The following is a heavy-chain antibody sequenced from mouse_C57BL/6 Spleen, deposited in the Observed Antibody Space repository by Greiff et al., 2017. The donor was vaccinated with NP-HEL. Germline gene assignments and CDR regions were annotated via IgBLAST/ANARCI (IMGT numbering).Heavy chain of an antibody. CDR3: ARRWGTTVPGNYGDY. V-gene: IGHV1-9*01. Sequence: VQLQQSGAELMKPGASVKLSCKATGYTFTGYWIEWVKQRPGHGLEWIGEILPGSGSTNYNEKFKGKATFTADTSSNTAYMQLSSLTTEDSAICYCARRWGTTVPGNYGDYGGQGTTLTVSS. J-gene: IGHJ2*01. CDR1: GYTFTGYW. CDR2: ILPGSGST. D-gene: IGHD1-1*01.